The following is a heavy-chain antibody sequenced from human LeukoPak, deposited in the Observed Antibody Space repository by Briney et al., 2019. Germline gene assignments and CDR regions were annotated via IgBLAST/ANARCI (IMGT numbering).Heavy chain of an antibody. CDR1: GGSFSGYY. CDR3: ARTGARGYYDSSGYHFDY. D-gene: IGHD3-22*01. Sequence: SETLSLTCAVYGGSFSGYYWSWIRQPPGKRLEWIGEINHSGSTNYNPSLKSRVTISVDASKNQFSLKLSSVTAADTAVYYCARTGARGYYDSSGYHFDYWGQGTLVTVSS. J-gene: IGHJ4*02. CDR2: INHSGST. V-gene: IGHV4-34*01.